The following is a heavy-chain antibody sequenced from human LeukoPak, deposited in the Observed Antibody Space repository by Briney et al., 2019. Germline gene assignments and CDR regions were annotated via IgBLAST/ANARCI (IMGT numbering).Heavy chain of an antibody. D-gene: IGHD4-17*01. J-gene: IGHJ5*02. CDR1: GFTFSSYS. V-gene: IGHV3-21*01. Sequence: GGSLRLSCAASGFTFSSYSMNWVHQAPGKGLEWVSSISSSSSYIYYADSVKGRFTISRDNAKNSLYLQMNSLRAEDTAVYYCARYYGDYGRWFDPWGQGTLVTVSS. CDR3: ARYYGDYGRWFDP. CDR2: ISSSSSYI.